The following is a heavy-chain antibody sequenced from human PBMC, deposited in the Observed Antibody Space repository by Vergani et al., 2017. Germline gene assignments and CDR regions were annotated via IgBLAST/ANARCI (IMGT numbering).Heavy chain of an antibody. CDR1: GFTFGDYA. CDR2: TRSKAYGGTT. D-gene: IGHD6-13*01. J-gene: IGHJ3*02. Sequence: EVQLVESGGGLVKPGRSLRLSCTASGFTFGDYAMSWFRQAPGKGLEWVGFTRSKAYGGTTEYAASVKGRFTISADKSISTAYLQWSSLKASDTAMYYCARLIAAAPHAFDIWGQGTMVTVSS. V-gene: IGHV3-49*05. CDR3: ARLIAAAPHAFDI.